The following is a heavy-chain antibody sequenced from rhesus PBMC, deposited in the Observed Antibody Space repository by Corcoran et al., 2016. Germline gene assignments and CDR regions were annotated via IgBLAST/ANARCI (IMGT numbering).Heavy chain of an antibody. Sequence: QVQLQESGPGLVKPSETLSLPCAVSGGSFSSYWWGWIRQPPGKGLEWFGSIYGCSGSTKYNHSLKGRATISRDTSKNQFSLKLSAVTAAETAVYYCARDYIVVVLTMYNSLDVWGRGVLGTVSS. D-gene: IGHD2-15*01. V-gene: IGHV4-160*01. CDR3: ARDYIVVVLTMYNSLDV. J-gene: IGHJ5-2*02. CDR2: IYGCSGST. CDR1: GGSFSSYW.